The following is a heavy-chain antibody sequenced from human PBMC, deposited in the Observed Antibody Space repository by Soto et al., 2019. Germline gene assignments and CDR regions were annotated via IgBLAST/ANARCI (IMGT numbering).Heavy chain of an antibody. D-gene: IGHD2-21*02. V-gene: IGHV4-30-4*08. Sequence: PSETLSLSCTVSGGSIISGDYYWSWIRQPPGKGLEWIGYIYYSGDTSYNPSLKSRVTISIDTSKNQFSLKLSSVTAADTAFYYCARVGALLLRGNSDNHSPIDAWGQWTTVT. CDR2: IYYSGDT. CDR3: ARVGALLLRGNSDNHSPIDA. J-gene: IGHJ6*02. CDR1: GGSIISGDYY.